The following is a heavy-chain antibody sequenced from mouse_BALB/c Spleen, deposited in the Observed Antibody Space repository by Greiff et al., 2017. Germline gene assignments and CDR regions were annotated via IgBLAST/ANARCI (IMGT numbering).Heavy chain of an antibody. CDR1: GFTFSSFG. J-gene: IGHJ4*01. CDR3: ARDYRYDGGYAMDY. CDR2: ISSGSSTI. Sequence: EVQVVESGGGLVQPGGSRKLSCAASGFTFSSFGMHWVRQAPEKGLEWVAYISSGSSTIYYADTVKGRFTISRDNPKNTLFLQMTSLRSEDTALYYCARDYRYDGGYAMDYWGQGTSVTVSS. D-gene: IGHD2-14*01. V-gene: IGHV5-17*02.